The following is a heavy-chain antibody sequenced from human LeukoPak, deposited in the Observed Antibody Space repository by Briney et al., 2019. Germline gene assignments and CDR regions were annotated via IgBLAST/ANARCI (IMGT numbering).Heavy chain of an antibody. CDR1: GGSIGSYH. D-gene: IGHD5-12*01. V-gene: IGHV4-59*01. J-gene: IGHJ4*02. Sequence: SETPSLTCSVSGGSIGSYHWNWIRQPSGKGLEWIGIVSNNGGTKHNPSLKSRVAISVDTSKNQFALKLSSVTAADTAVYYCVASYGGYVLDYWGQGALVIVSS. CDR2: VSNNGGT. CDR3: VASYGGYVLDY.